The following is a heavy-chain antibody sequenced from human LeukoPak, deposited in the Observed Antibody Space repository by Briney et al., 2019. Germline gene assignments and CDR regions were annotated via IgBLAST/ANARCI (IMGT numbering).Heavy chain of an antibody. CDR3: ASSAARWLQFYFDY. J-gene: IGHJ4*02. D-gene: IGHD5-24*01. V-gene: IGHV1-69*05. Sequence: SVKVSCKASGGTFSSYAISWVRQAPGQGLEWMGRIIPIFGTANYAQKFQGRVTITTDESTSTAYMELSSLRAEDTAVYSCASSAARWLQFYFDYWGQGTLVTVSS. CDR2: IIPIFGTA. CDR1: GGTFSSYA.